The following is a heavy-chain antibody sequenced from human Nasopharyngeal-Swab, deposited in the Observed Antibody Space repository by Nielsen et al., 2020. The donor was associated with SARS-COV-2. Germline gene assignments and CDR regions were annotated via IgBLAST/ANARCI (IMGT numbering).Heavy chain of an antibody. J-gene: IGHJ4*02. CDR2: ISPGDSDT. D-gene: IGHD3-22*01. Sequence: KVSCKASGYSFSDWWIGWGRQTSGKGLEWMGVISPGDSDTRYSPSFQGQVTITVDKTITTAYVHWSSLEASDSGMYYCVRRDSRSSGVDYWGQGTLVTVSA. V-gene: IGHV5-51*01. CDR1: GYSFSDWW. CDR3: VRRDSRSSGVDY.